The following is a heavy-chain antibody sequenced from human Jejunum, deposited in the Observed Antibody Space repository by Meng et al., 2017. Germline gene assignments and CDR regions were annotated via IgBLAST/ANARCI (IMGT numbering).Heavy chain of an antibody. Sequence: LLKAACPVLVQPAQTLSLTCPVSGDAFISPDYSCSWIRHPPAKGLEWIGYIYYSGSTYYNPSLKSRVSISGDTSNKQFSLKLTSVTAADTAVYYCARSPYSGSALPFFDYWGQGSLVTVSS. CDR1: GDAFISPDYS. V-gene: IGHV4-30-4*01. J-gene: IGHJ4*02. CDR2: IYYSGST. CDR3: ARSPYSGSALPFFDY. D-gene: IGHD1-26*01.